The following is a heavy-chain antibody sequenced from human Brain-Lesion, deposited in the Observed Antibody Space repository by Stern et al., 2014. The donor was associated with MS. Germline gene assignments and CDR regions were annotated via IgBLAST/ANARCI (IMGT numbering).Heavy chain of an antibody. D-gene: IGHD3-3*01. J-gene: IGHJ4*02. Sequence: QVTLMESGPALVTPTQTLTLTCTFSGFSLRTDGVGVVWVRHPPGQALVSLALIYWDNDKRYSPSLRSRLTITKDTSRNQVVLTMTNMDPGDTATYYCAHRRPHYASWDNGDFDYWGQGALVTVSS. V-gene: IGHV2-5*02. CDR3: AHRRPHYASWDNGDFDY. CDR1: GFSLRTDGVG. CDR2: IYWDNDK.